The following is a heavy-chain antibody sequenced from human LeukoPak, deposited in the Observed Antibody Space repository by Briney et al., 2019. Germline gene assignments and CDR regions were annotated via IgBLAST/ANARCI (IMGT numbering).Heavy chain of an antibody. CDR3: AAGGYCSGGSCYGSFDY. CDR1: GGSISSGGYY. D-gene: IGHD2-15*01. CDR2: IYYSGST. Sequence: PSQTLSLTCTVSGGSISSGGYYWSWIRQHPGKGLEWIGYIYYSGSTYYNPSLKSRVTISVDASKNQFSLKLSSVTAADTAVYYCAAGGYCSGGSCYGSFDYWGQGTLVTVSS. J-gene: IGHJ4*02. V-gene: IGHV4-31*03.